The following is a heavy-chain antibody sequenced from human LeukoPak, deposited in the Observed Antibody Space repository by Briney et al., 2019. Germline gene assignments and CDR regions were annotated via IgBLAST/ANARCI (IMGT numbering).Heavy chain of an antibody. CDR3: TREGAHDAFDI. CDR2: IGTAGDT. J-gene: IGHJ3*02. Sequence: GGPLRLSCAASGFTFSTYDMHWVRQATGKGLEWVSTIGTAGDTYYLDSVKGRFTISRQNAKNSLYLQMNSLRAGDTAIYYCTREGAHDAFDIWGQGTMVSVSS. V-gene: IGHV3-13*04. D-gene: IGHD4/OR15-4a*01. CDR1: GFTFSTYD.